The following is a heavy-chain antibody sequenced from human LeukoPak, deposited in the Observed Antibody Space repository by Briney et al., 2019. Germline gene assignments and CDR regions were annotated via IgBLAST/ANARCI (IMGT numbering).Heavy chain of an antibody. Sequence: ASVKVSCKASGYTFTSYAMHWVRQAPGQRLEWMGWSNAGNGNTKYSQEFQGRVTITRDTSASTAYMELSSLRSEDMAVYYCASPVNNWNDLGRFDYWGQGTLVTVSS. D-gene: IGHD1-20*01. J-gene: IGHJ4*02. CDR2: SNAGNGNT. CDR3: ASPVNNWNDLGRFDY. V-gene: IGHV1-3*02. CDR1: GYTFTSYA.